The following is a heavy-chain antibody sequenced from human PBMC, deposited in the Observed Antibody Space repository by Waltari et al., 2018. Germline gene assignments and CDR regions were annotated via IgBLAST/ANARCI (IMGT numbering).Heavy chain of an antibody. CDR2: IYYSGST. Sequence: QLQLQESGPGLVKPSETLSLTCTVSGGSISSSSYYRGWIRQPPGKGLEWIGSIYYSGSTYYNPSLKSRVTISVDTSKNQFSLKLSSVTAADTAVYYCARQIVSTPHFDYWGQGTLVTVSS. D-gene: IGHD3-22*01. V-gene: IGHV4-39*01. J-gene: IGHJ4*02. CDR3: ARQIVSTPHFDY. CDR1: GGSISSSSYY.